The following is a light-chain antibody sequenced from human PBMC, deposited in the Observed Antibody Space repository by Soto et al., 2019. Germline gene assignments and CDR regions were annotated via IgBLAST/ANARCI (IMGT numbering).Light chain of an antibody. CDR1: QGINNW. J-gene: IGKJ4*01. CDR2: AVS. CDR3: KQSSAFPLT. V-gene: IGKV1-12*01. Sequence: DIQMTQSPSSVSASVGDVFTITWRASQGINNWLAWYQQKPGKAPELLIYAVSYLQSGVPSRFSGSGSGTDFTLTISSLQPEDFATYFCKQSSAFPLTFGGGTKVDI.